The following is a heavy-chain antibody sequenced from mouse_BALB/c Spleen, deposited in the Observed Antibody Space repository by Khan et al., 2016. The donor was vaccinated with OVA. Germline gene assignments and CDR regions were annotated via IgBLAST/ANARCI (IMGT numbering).Heavy chain of an antibody. CDR2: INSGGSA. J-gene: IGHJ1*01. CDR1: GFTFSSYA. Sequence: EVELVESGGGLVKPGGSLKLSCAASGFTFSSYAMSWVRQTPEKRLEWVASINSGGSAYSLDSMQGRFTISRDNARNILYLQMNSLRSEDTAMYYCGRGHFYGTTYDYWYFDVWGAGTTVTVSS. D-gene: IGHD1-1*01. CDR3: GRGHFYGTTYDYWYFDV. V-gene: IGHV5-6-5*01.